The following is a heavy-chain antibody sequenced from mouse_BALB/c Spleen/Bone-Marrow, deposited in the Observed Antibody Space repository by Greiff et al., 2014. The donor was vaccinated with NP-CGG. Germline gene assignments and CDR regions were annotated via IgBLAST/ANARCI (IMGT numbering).Heavy chain of an antibody. D-gene: IGHD2-1*01. Sequence: EVKLVESGGGLVQPGGSLKLSCAASGFDFSRYWMSWVRQAPGKGLEWIGEINPDSTTINYTPSLKDKFIMSRDNVKNTLYLQISKVISYDITLYYYARPDGNPYAMDYWGQGTPVTVSA. CDR1: GFDFSRYW. J-gene: IGHJ4*01. CDR3: ARPDGNPYAMDY. V-gene: IGHV4-1*02. CDR2: INPDSTTI.